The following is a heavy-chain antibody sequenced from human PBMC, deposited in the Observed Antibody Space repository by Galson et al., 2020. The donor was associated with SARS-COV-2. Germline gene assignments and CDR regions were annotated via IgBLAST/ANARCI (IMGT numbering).Heavy chain of an antibody. CDR1: GGTFSSYA. Sequence: SVTVSCKASGGTFSSYAISWVRQAPGQGLAWMGGIIPIFGTANYAQKFQGRVTITADESTSTAYMELSSLRSEDTAVYYCARWVGDDDAFDIGGQGTMVTVSS. D-gene: IGHD2-21*02. CDR3: ARWVGDDDAFDI. J-gene: IGHJ3*02. V-gene: IGHV1-69*13. CDR2: IIPIFGTA.